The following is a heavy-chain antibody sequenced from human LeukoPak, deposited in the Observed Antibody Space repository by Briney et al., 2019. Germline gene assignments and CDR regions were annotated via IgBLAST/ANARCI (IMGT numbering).Heavy chain of an antibody. V-gene: IGHV4-38-2*02. CDR1: GYSISSGYC. CDR3: ARVDAAFDI. J-gene: IGHJ3*02. Sequence: PSETLSLTCTVSGYSISSGYCWGWIRQPPGKGLEWIGSIYHSGSTYYNPSLKSRVTISVDTSKNQFSLKLSSVTAADTAVYYCARVDAAFDIWGQGTMVTVSS. CDR2: IYHSGST.